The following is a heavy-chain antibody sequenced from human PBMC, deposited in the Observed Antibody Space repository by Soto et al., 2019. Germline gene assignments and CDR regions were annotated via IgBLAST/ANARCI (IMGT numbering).Heavy chain of an antibody. D-gene: IGHD3-9*01. V-gene: IGHV1-2*02. J-gene: IGHJ6*02. Sequence: SVKVSCKASGYTFTGYYMHWVRQAPGQGLEWMGWINPNSGGTNYAQKFQGRVTMTRDTSISTAYMEPSRLRSDDTAVYYCARELRYFDWLLSGGYYYYGMDVWGQETTVTVSS. CDR1: GYTFTGYY. CDR3: ARELRYFDWLLSGGYYYYGMDV. CDR2: INPNSGGT.